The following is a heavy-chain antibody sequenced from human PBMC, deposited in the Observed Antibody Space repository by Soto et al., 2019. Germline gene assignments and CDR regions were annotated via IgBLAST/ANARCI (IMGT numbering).Heavy chain of an antibody. CDR2: ISGGGGST. CDR1: GFTFSSYW. V-gene: IGHV3-23*01. J-gene: IGHJ4*02. Sequence: SLRLSCAASGFTFSSYWMSWVRQAPGKGLEWVSDISGGGGSTYYADSVKGRFTISRDNSKNTLYLQMNSLRAEDTAVYYCVALTNRFDYWGQGTLVTVS. CDR3: VALTNRFDY.